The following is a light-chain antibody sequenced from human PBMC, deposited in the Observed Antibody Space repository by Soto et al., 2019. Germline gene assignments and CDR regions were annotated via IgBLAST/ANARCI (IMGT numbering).Light chain of an antibody. CDR3: QQRSNWPPYT. CDR2: DVS. V-gene: IGKV3-11*01. CDR1: QSVSSD. J-gene: IGKJ2*01. Sequence: EIVLTQSPATLSLSPGERATLSCRASQSVSSDLAWCQQKPGQAPRLLIYDVSNRATGIPARFSGSGSGTDFTLTISSLEPEDVAFYYCQQRSNWPPYTFGQGTKLEIK.